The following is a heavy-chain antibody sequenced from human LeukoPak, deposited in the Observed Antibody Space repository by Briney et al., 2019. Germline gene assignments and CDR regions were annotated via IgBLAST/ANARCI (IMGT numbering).Heavy chain of an antibody. CDR3: ARRDGVIHAFDI. CDR1: GASMTSDY. V-gene: IGHV4-38-2*02. Sequence: SETLSLTCTVSGASMTSDYWSWIRQPPGKGLEWIGSIYHSGSTYYNPSLKSRVTISVDTSKNQFFLRLSSVTAADTAVFYCARRDGVIHAFDIWGQGTMVTVSS. CDR2: IYHSGST. D-gene: IGHD5-24*01. J-gene: IGHJ3*02.